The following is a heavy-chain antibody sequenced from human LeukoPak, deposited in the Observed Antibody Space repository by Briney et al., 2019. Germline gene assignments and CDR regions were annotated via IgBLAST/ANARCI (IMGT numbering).Heavy chain of an antibody. D-gene: IGHD1-26*01. CDR3: ARLSAWELLPDY. Sequence: PGESLKISCKGSGYSFISNWIAWVRQMPGKGLEWMGIVYPGDSDTRYSPSFQGQVTISADKSISTAYLQWSSLKASDTAMYYCARLSAWELLPDYWGQGTLVTVPS. CDR2: VYPGDSDT. J-gene: IGHJ4*02. V-gene: IGHV5-51*01. CDR1: GYSFISNW.